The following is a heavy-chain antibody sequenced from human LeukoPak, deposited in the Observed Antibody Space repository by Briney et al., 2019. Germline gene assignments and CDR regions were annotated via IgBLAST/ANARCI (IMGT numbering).Heavy chain of an antibody. CDR1: GFTFSNAW. CDR2: IKSTTDGGTT. J-gene: IGHJ6*03. D-gene: IGHD6-19*01. Sequence: GGSLRLSCAASGFTFSNAWMNWARQAPGKGLEWVGRIKSTTDGGTTDYAAPVKGRFTISREDSESTLFLQMNSLKIEDTAVYYCTTSSYSSGLHYYYYYYMDVWGKGTTVTVSS. V-gene: IGHV3-15*01. CDR3: TTSSYSSGLHYYYYYYMDV.